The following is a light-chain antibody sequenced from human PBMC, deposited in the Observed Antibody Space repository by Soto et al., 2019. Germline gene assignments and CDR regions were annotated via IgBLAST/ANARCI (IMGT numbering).Light chain of an antibody. CDR3: QQYNNWPRGT. Sequence: EIVMTQSPATLSVSPGERATLSCRASQSVSSNLAWYQQKPGQAPRLLIYGASTRATGIPARFSGSGSGTEFTLTISSLQSEDFAVYYCQQYNNWPRGTLGQGTNLEIK. V-gene: IGKV3-15*01. CDR1: QSVSSN. CDR2: GAS. J-gene: IGKJ2*02.